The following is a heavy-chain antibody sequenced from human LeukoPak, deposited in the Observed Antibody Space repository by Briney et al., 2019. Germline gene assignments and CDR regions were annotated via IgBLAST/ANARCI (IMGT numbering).Heavy chain of an antibody. Sequence: GGSLRLSCAASGFTFSDYYMSWIRQAPGKGLEWVSGIEWNGAGTDYADSVKGRFTISRDNAKNSLYPQMNSLRAEDTALYYCARDGSSGWYSDYWGQGTLVTVSS. CDR2: IEWNGAGT. D-gene: IGHD6-19*01. J-gene: IGHJ4*02. V-gene: IGHV3-20*04. CDR3: ARDGSSGWYSDY. CDR1: GFTFSDYY.